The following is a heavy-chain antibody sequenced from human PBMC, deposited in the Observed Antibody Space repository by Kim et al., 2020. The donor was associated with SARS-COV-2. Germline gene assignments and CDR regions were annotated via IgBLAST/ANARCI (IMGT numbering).Heavy chain of an antibody. J-gene: IGHJ4*02. Sequence: GGSLRLSCAASGFTFSSYWMSWVRQAPGKGLEWVANIKQDGSEKYYVDSVKGRFTISRDNAKNSLYLQMNSLRAEDTAVYYCARFAGYSYGWLDYWGQGTLVTVSS. CDR3: ARFAGYSYGWLDY. CDR1: GFTFSSYW. CDR2: IKQDGSEK. V-gene: IGHV3-7*01. D-gene: IGHD5-18*01.